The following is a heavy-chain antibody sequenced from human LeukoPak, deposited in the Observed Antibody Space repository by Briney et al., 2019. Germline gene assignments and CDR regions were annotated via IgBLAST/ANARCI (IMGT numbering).Heavy chain of an antibody. V-gene: IGHV4-59*01. D-gene: IGHD6-13*01. CDR1: GGSINNYY. CDR2: IYYSGST. Sequence: SETLSLTCTVSGGSINNYYWSWVRQPPGKGLEWIGYIYYSGSTNYNPSLKGRVTISVDTSKNQFSLKLSSVTAADTAVYYCARAGTPGDFDYWGQGTLVTVSS. J-gene: IGHJ4*02. CDR3: ARAGTPGDFDY.